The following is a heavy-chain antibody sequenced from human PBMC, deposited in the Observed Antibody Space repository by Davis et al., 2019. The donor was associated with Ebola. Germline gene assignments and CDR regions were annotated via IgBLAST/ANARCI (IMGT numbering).Heavy chain of an antibody. Sequence: GVSLKISCAASGFTFSSYGMHWVRQAPGKGLEWVAVISYDGSNKYYADSVKGRFTISRDNAKNSLYLQMNSLRDEDTAVYYCAREPGIAVAGTDYWGQGTLVTVSS. CDR2: ISYDGSNK. CDR1: GFTFSSYG. D-gene: IGHD6-19*01. V-gene: IGHV3-33*05. J-gene: IGHJ4*02. CDR3: AREPGIAVAGTDY.